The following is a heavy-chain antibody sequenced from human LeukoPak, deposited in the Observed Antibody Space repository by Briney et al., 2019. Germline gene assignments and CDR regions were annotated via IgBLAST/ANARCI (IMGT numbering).Heavy chain of an antibody. CDR2: ISYDGSNK. CDR3: AKDRLDYGDYDAFDI. CDR1: GFTFSSYG. Sequence: GGSLRLSCAASGFTFSSYGMHWVRQAPGKGLEWVAVISYDGSNKYYADSVKGRFTISRDNSKNTLYLQMNSLRAEDTAVYYCAKDRLDYGDYDAFDIWGQGTMVTVSS. V-gene: IGHV3-30*18. D-gene: IGHD4-17*01. J-gene: IGHJ3*02.